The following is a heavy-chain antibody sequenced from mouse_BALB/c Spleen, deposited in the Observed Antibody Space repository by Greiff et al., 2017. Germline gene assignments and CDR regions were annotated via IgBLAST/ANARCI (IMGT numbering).Heavy chain of an antibody. CDR1: GDSITSGY. Sequence: VQLQQSGPSLVKPSQTLSLTCSVTGDSITSGYWNWIRKFPGNKLEYMGYISYSGSTYYNPSLKSRISITRDTSKNQYYLQLNSVTTEDTATYYCARLDYYRYDYAMDYWGQGTSVTVSS. CDR3: ARLDYYRYDYAMDY. V-gene: IGHV3-8*02. D-gene: IGHD2-14*01. CDR2: ISYSGST. J-gene: IGHJ4*01.